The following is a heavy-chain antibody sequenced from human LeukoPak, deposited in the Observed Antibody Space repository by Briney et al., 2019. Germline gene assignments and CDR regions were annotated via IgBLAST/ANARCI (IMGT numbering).Heavy chain of an antibody. V-gene: IGHV1-18*01. CDR3: ARAYYGSGSYLNAFDI. Sequence: VASVKVSCKASGYTFTSYGISWVRQAPGQGLEWIGWISTYNGNTNYAQKLQGRVTMTTDTSTSTAYMELRSLRSDDTAVYYCARAYYGSGSYLNAFDIWGQGTMVTVSS. CDR1: GYTFTSYG. D-gene: IGHD3-10*01. CDR2: ISTYNGNT. J-gene: IGHJ3*02.